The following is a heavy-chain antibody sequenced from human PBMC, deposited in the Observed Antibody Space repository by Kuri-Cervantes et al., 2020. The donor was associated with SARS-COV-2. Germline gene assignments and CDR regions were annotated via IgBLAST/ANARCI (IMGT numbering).Heavy chain of an antibody. Sequence: ASVKVSCKASGYTFTGYYMHWVRQAPGQGLEWMGWINPNSGGTNYAQKFQGRVTMTRDTSISTAYMELSRLKASDTAMYYCARQAGYCSSTSCYKHYYYYMDVWGKGTTVTVSS. D-gene: IGHD2-2*02. CDR3: ARQAGYCSSTSCYKHYYYYMDV. V-gene: IGHV1-2*02. CDR1: GYTFTGYY. J-gene: IGHJ6*03. CDR2: INPNSGGT.